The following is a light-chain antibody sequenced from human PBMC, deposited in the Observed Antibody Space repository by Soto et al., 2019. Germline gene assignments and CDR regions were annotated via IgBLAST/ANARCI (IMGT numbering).Light chain of an antibody. Sequence: QFVLTQPASVSGSPGQSITISCTGTSSDVGGYNYVSWYQQHPGKAPKLMIYYVSHRPSGVSNRFSGSKSGNTASLTISGLQAEDEADYYCSSYTSINSYVFGTGTEVTVL. CDR3: SSYTSINSYV. J-gene: IGLJ1*01. V-gene: IGLV2-14*03. CDR2: YVS. CDR1: SSDVGGYNY.